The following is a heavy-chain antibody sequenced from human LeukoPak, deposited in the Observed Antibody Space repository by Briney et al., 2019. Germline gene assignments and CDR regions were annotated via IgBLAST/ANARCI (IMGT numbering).Heavy chain of an antibody. V-gene: IGHV3-53*01. Sequence: GGSLRLSCAASGFTVSSNYMSWVRQAPGEGLEWVSVIYSGGSTYYADSVKGRFTISRDNSKNTLYLQMNSLRAEDTAVYYCARDRLYSSSSEDYWGQGTLVTVSS. CDR3: ARDRLYSSSSEDY. CDR1: GFTVSSNY. D-gene: IGHD6-6*01. J-gene: IGHJ4*02. CDR2: IYSGGST.